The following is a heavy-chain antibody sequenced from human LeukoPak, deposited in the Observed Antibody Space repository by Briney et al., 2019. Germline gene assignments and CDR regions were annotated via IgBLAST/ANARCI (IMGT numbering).Heavy chain of an antibody. J-gene: IGHJ6*04. V-gene: IGHV3-7*03. CDR1: GFTFSSYW. CDR2: IKQDGSEK. D-gene: IGHD3-9*01. Sequence: PGGSLRLSCAASGFTFSSYWMSWVRQAPGTGLEWVDNIKQDGSEKYYVDSVKGRFTISRDNDKNSVYLQMNSLRAEDTAVYYFARGFAYYDIFSPDYYYGLDVWGNGTTVTVSS. CDR3: ARGFAYYDIFSPDYYYGLDV.